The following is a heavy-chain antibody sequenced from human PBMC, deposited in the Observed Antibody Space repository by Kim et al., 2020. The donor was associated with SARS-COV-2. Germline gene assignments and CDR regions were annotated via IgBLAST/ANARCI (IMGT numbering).Heavy chain of an antibody. J-gene: IGHJ4*02. Sequence: YNPSLKSRVTISVGTSKNQFSLKLSSVTAADSAVYYCARHKSSGSYYFDYWGQGTLVTVSS. D-gene: IGHD1-26*01. V-gene: IGHV4-59*08. CDR3: ARHKSSGSYYFDY.